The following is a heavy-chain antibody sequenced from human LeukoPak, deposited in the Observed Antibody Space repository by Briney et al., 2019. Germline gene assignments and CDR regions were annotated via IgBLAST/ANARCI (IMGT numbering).Heavy chain of an antibody. J-gene: IGHJ4*02. CDR3: AREFQDYYDSSGYDL. Sequence: GGSLRLSRAASGFTFSNYAIHWVRQAPGKGLEWVSVISYDGTNKYYADSVKGRFTISRDNSKNTLYLQMNSLRAEDTAVYYCAREFQDYYDSSGYDLWGQGTLVTVSS. D-gene: IGHD3-22*01. CDR1: GFTFSNYA. V-gene: IGHV3-30*04. CDR2: ISYDGTNK.